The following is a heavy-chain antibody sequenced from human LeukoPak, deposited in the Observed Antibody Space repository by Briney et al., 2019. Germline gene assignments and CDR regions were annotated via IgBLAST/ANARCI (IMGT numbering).Heavy chain of an antibody. CDR3: AKVAAAGTDY. CDR1: GGSISSSN. D-gene: IGHD6-13*01. J-gene: IGHJ4*02. CDR2: ISGSGGST. V-gene: IGHV3-23*01. Sequence: ETLSLTCAVSGGSISSSNWWSWVRQAPGKGLEWVSAISGSGGSTYYADSVKGRFTISRDNSKNTLYLQMNSLRAEDTAVYYCAKVAAAGTDYWGQGTLVTVSS.